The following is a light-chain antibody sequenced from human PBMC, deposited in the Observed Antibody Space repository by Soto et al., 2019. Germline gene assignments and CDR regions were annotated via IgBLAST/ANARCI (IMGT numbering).Light chain of an antibody. CDR3: QKYNSAPLT. Sequence: DIQVTQSPSSLSASVGDRVTITCRASQAISNSLAWYQQKPGKVPKLLIYAASTLRSGVPSRFSGSGSGTDFTLTISGLQPEDVANYYCQKYNSAPLTFRGAT. J-gene: IGKJ4*01. CDR2: AAS. V-gene: IGKV1-27*01. CDR1: QAISNS.